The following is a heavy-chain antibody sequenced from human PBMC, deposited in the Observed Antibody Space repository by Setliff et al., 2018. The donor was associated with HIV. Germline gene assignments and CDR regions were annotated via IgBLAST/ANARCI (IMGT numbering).Heavy chain of an antibody. CDR1: GFTFSNSW. D-gene: IGHD5-18*01. Sequence: PGGSLRLSCAASGFTFSNSWMHWVRQAPGKGLVWVSRINTDGSSATYADSVKGRFTVSRDNAKNSLFLQMNSLRAEDTAVYYCARVDTDMIVGAMDVWGQGTTVTVSS. V-gene: IGHV3-74*03. J-gene: IGHJ6*02. CDR2: INTDGSSA. CDR3: ARVDTDMIVGAMDV.